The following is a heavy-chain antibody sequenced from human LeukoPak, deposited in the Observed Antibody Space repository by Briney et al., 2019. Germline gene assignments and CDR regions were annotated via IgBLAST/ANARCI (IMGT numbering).Heavy chain of an antibody. V-gene: IGHV1-18*01. D-gene: IGHD1-1*01. CDR2: ISAYNGNT. J-gene: IGHJ6*03. CDR3: ARDRVPKYYYMDV. CDR1: GGTFSSYA. Sequence: ASVKVSCKASGGTFSSYAISWVRQAPGQGLEWMGWISAYNGNTNYAQKLQGRVTMTTDTSTSTAYMELRSLRSDDTAVYYCARDRVPKYYYMDVWGKGTTVTVSS.